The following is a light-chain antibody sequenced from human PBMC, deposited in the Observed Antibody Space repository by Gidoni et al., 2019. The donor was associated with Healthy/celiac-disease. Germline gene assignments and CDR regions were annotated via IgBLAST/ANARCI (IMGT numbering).Light chain of an antibody. Sequence: DIVMTQSPASLAVSRGERATINCKSSQSVLYNSNNKSYLAWYQQKPGQPPKLLIYWASTRASGVPDRFSGSGSGTDFTLTISSLQAEDLAVYYCQQHYSTPVTFGQGTKLEIK. CDR2: WAS. CDR3: QQHYSTPVT. J-gene: IGKJ2*01. CDR1: QSVLYNSNNKSY. V-gene: IGKV4-1*01.